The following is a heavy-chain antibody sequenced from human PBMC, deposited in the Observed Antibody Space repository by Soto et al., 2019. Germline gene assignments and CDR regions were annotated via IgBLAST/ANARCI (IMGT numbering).Heavy chain of an antibody. D-gene: IGHD3-22*01. J-gene: IGHJ4*02. CDR1: GFTFSSYG. CDR3: AKDHPLYYYDSSGYYKTPDY. V-gene: IGHV3-30*18. Sequence: GGSLRLSCAASGFTFSSYGMHWVRQAPGKGLEWVAVISYDGSNKYYADSVKGRFTISRDNSKNTLYLQMNSLRAEDTAVYYCAKDHPLYYYDSSGYYKTPDYWGQGTLVTVSS. CDR2: ISYDGSNK.